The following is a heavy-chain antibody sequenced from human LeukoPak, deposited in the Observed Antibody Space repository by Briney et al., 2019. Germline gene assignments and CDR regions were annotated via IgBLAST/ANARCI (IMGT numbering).Heavy chain of an antibody. J-gene: IGHJ4*02. CDR1: GGSISSSY. CDR3: ARGGLWWFDY. D-gene: IGHD2-21*01. CDR2: IYDSGNT. V-gene: IGHV4-59*01. Sequence: SETPSLTCTVSGGSISSSYWSWIRQPPGKELEWIGYIYDSGNTNYNPSLKSRVTISVDTSKNQFSLKLSSVTAADTAVYYCARGGLWWFDYWGQGTLVTVSS.